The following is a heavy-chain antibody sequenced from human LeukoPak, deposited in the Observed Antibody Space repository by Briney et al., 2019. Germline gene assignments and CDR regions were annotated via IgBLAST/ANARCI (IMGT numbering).Heavy chain of an antibody. CDR3: ARGSNYYDSSGYYYVGHYYYYYYMDV. Sequence: GGSLRLSCAASGFTVSSNYMSWVRQAPGKGLEWVSVIYSGGSTYYADSVKGRFTISRDNSKNTLYLQMNSLRAEDTAVYYCARGSNYYDSSGYYYVGHYYYYYYMDVWGKGTTVTVSS. V-gene: IGHV3-66*02. CDR2: IYSGGST. J-gene: IGHJ6*03. CDR1: GFTVSSNY. D-gene: IGHD3-22*01.